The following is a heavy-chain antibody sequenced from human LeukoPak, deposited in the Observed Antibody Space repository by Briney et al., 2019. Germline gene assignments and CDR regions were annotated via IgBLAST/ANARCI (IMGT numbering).Heavy chain of an antibody. CDR3: AELGITMIGGV. D-gene: IGHD3-10*02. CDR2: ISSSGSTI. Sequence: GGSLRLSCAASGFTFSSYEMHWVRQAPGKGLAWVSYISSSGSTIYYADSVKGRFTISRDYAKNSLYLQMNSLRAEDTAVYYCAELGITMIGGVWGKGTTVTIAS. V-gene: IGHV3-48*03. J-gene: IGHJ6*04. CDR1: GFTFSSYE.